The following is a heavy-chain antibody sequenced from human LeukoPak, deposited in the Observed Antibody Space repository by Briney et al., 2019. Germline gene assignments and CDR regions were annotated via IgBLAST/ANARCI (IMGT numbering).Heavy chain of an antibody. J-gene: IGHJ4*02. Sequence: SETLSLTCTVSGVSINTYYASWIRPAPGKGLEFIGFIYNGGNTNYNPSLKSRATISVDTSNNQFSLRLTSVTAADTAMYYCAAGPWELDFWGQGTLVTVSS. CDR1: GVSINTYY. CDR2: IYNGGNT. D-gene: IGHD1-26*01. CDR3: AAGPWELDF. V-gene: IGHV4-4*09.